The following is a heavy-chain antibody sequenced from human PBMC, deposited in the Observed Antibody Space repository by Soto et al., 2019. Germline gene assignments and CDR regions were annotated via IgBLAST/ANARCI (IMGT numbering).Heavy chain of an antibody. J-gene: IGHJ6*02. CDR3: ASGYCSGGICYSYYYYYGMDV. V-gene: IGHV1-2*02. CDR1: GGTFSSYA. Sequence: ASVKVSCKASGGTFSSYAISWVRQAPGQGLEWMGWINPNSGGTNYAQKFQGRVTMTRDTSISTAYMELSRLRSDDTAVYYCASGYCSGGICYSYYYYYGMDVWGQGATVTVS. CDR2: INPNSGGT. D-gene: IGHD2-15*01.